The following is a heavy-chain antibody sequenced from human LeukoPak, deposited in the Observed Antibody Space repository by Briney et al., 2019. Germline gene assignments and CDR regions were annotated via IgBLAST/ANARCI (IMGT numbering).Heavy chain of an antibody. J-gene: IGHJ5*02. CDR2: IYSGGST. CDR3: ARNWFDP. Sequence: GGSLRLSCAGSGFSVSSDYMSWVRQAAGKGLEWVSVIYSGGSTYYADSVKGRFTISRDKSKHTVYLQMNSLRFEDTAMYYCARNWFDPWGQGTLVTVSS. CDR1: GFSVSSDY. V-gene: IGHV3-53*05.